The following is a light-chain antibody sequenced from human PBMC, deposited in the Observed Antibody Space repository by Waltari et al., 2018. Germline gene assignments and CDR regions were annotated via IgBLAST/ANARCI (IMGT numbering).Light chain of an antibody. V-gene: IGKV3-15*01. CDR3: QQYNIWPWT. Sequence: ELVLTQSPATLSVSPGERASLSCRASQSASNSLAWYQQTPGQAPRLLIYRASTRAAGIPDRFSGSGSGTEFTLTISSLQSEDSAIYYCQQYNIWPWTFGQGTKVDIK. J-gene: IGKJ1*01. CDR2: RAS. CDR1: QSASNS.